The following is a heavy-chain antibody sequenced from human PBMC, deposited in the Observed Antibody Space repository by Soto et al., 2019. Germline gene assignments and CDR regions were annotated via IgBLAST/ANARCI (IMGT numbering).Heavy chain of an antibody. J-gene: IGHJ6*02. D-gene: IGHD2-2*01. CDR3: ASEVSSTDGMDV. CDR1: GGSVSSSSYY. CDR2: IYYTGNT. Sequence: QLQLQESGPGLVKPSETLSLTCSASGGSVSSSSYYWGWIRQPPGKGLEWLGSIYYTGNTFQNPSLKSRVSISIDTSKNHFSLKVRSVTVADTAVYYCASEVSSTDGMDVWGQGTTVIVSS. V-gene: IGHV4-39*02.